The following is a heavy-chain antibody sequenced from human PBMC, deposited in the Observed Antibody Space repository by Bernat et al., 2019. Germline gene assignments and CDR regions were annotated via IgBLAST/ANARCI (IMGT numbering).Heavy chain of an antibody. V-gene: IGHV3-74*01. Sequence: EVQLAESGGGLVQPGGSLRLSCAASGFTFSDYWMDWVRQAPGKGPVWVSRINIDGTTTNYADSVKGRFTMSRENAKNTVYLQMNSLRDEDTAVYYCVRDPNRKLDYWGQGTQVTVSP. J-gene: IGHJ4*02. D-gene: IGHD1-1*01. CDR2: INIDGTTT. CDR3: VRDPNRKLDY. CDR1: GFTFSDYW.